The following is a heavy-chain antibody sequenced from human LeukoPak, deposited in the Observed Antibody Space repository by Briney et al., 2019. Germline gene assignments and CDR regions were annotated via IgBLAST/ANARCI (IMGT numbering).Heavy chain of an antibody. CDR1: GGSFSGYY. D-gene: IGHD3-16*01. V-gene: IGHV4-34*01. J-gene: IGHJ4*02. Sequence: SETLSLTCAVYGGSFSGYYWSLIRQPPGKGLEWIGEINHSGSTNYNPSLKSRVTISVDTSKNQFSLKLSSVTAADTAVYYCARGYPSLIWAFDYWGQGTLVTVSS. CDR2: INHSGST. CDR3: ARGYPSLIWAFDY.